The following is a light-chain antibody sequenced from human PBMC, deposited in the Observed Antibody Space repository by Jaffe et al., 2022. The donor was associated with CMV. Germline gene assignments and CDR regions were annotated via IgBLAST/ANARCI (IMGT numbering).Light chain of an antibody. Sequence: EIVLTQSPGTLSLSPGERATLSCRASQSVTSSDLAWYQQKPGQAPRLLIYGTSSRATGIPDRFSGGGSGTDFTLTISRLEPEDFAVYYCQHYGNSRTFGQGTKVEI. V-gene: IGKV3-20*01. CDR3: QHYGNSRT. CDR1: QSVTSSD. CDR2: GTS. J-gene: IGKJ1*01.